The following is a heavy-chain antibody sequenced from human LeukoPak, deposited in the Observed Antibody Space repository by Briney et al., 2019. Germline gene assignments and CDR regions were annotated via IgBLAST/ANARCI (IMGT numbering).Heavy chain of an antibody. CDR1: GFTFDDYG. Sequence: PGGSMRLSCAASGFTFDDYGMSWVRHAPGKGLEWVSGINWNGGSTGYADSVKGRFTISRGNAKNSLYLQMNSLRAEDTALYYCARDISSSRGDFDYWGQGTLVTVSS. J-gene: IGHJ4*02. CDR3: ARDISSSRGDFDY. V-gene: IGHV3-20*04. CDR2: INWNGGST. D-gene: IGHD6-6*01.